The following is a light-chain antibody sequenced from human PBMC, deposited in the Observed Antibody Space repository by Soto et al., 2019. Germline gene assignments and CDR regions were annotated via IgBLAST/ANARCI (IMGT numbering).Light chain of an antibody. CDR2: EVS. V-gene: IGLV2-14*01. CDR1: SSDVGGYNY. Sequence: QSALTQPASASGSPGQSITISCTRTSSDVGGYNYVSWYQQHPDKAPKLMIYEVSNRPSGVSNRFSGSKSGHTASLTISGLQSEDEADYFCTSYTSYSTLDVFGTGTQLTVL. CDR3: TSYTSYSTLDV. J-gene: IGLJ1*01.